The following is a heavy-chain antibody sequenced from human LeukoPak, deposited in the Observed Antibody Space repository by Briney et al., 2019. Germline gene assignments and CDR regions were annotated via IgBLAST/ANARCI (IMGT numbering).Heavy chain of an antibody. Sequence: ASVKVSCKASGGTFSSYAISWVRQAPGHGLEWMGWINPYSGDTNYAQKFQGRVTMARDTPISTAYMELSRLRSDDTAVYYCARDQGVAAAGSEYYYSGMNVWGQGTTVTVSS. D-gene: IGHD6-13*01. J-gene: IGHJ6*02. CDR3: ARDQGVAAAGSEYYYSGMNV. CDR2: INPYSGDT. V-gene: IGHV1-2*02. CDR1: GGTFSSYA.